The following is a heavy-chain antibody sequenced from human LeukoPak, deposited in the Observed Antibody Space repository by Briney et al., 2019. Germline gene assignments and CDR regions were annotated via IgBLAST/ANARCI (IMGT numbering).Heavy chain of an antibody. D-gene: IGHD5-24*01. CDR3: ARGLHLRDGCLDY. Sequence: GGSLRLSCAASGFTFSSYSMNWVRQAPGKGLEWVSSISSSSSYIYYADSVKGRFTISRDNAKNSLYLQMNSLRAEGTAVYYCARGLHLRDGCLDYWGQGTLVTVSS. J-gene: IGHJ4*02. V-gene: IGHV3-21*01. CDR2: ISSSSSYI. CDR1: GFTFSSYS.